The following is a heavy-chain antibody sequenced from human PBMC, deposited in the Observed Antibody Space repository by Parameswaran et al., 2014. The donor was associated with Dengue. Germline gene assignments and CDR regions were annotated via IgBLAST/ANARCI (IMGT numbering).Heavy chain of an antibody. D-gene: IGHD3-22*01. CDR3: ARATYYYDSSGYYLSS. Sequence: WIRQPPGKGLEWIGYIYYSGSTYYNPSLKSRVTISVDTSKNQFSLKLSSVTAADTAVYYCARATYYYDSSGYYLSSWGQGTMVTVSS. J-gene: IGHJ3*01. V-gene: IGHV4-31*02. CDR2: IYYSGST.